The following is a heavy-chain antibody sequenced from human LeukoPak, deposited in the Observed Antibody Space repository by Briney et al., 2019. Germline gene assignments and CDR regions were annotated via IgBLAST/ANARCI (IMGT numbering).Heavy chain of an antibody. CDR3: ARGRARDWSYPWLVS. D-gene: IGHD3-16*02. CDR2: IFYSGST. J-gene: IGHJ4*02. Sequence: SETLSLTCSASGDSISSYYWTWVRQSPGKGLEWIGYIFYSGSTNYSPSLKSRVTISVDTSNNQFSLQLRSVTAADTAITYYARGRARDWSYPWLVSWGQGTLVTVSS. CDR1: GDSISSYY. V-gene: IGHV4-59*01.